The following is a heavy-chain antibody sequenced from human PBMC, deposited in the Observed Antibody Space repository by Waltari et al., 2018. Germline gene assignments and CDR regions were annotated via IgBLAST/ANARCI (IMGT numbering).Heavy chain of an antibody. CDR1: GFTFSSYG. J-gene: IGHJ4*02. Sequence: QVQLVESGGGVVQPGRSLRLSCAASGFTFSSYGMHWVRQAPGKGREWVAVIWYDGSNKYYADSVKGRFTISRDNSKNTLYLQMNSLRAEDTAVYYCAREIPPVLFDYWGQGTLVTVSS. CDR3: AREIPPVLFDY. D-gene: IGHD3-16*01. CDR2: IWYDGSNK. V-gene: IGHV3-33*01.